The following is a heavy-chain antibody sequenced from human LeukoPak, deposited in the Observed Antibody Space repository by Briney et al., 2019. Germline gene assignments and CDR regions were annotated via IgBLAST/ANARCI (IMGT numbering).Heavy chain of an antibody. J-gene: IGHJ6*03. D-gene: IGHD1-14*01. Sequence: SETLSLTCTVSGGSISSYYWSWIRQPPGKGLEWIGEINHSGSTNYNPSLRSRVTISVDTSKNQFSLKLSSVTAADTAVYYCARGGRINRYMDVWGKGTTVTVSS. CDR2: INHSGST. CDR1: GGSISSYY. CDR3: ARGGRINRYMDV. V-gene: IGHV4-34*01.